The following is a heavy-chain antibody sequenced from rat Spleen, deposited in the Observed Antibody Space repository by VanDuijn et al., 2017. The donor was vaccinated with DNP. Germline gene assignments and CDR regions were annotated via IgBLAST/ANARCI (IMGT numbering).Heavy chain of an antibody. CDR1: GFSLTSYG. CDR2: ISRGGSA. J-gene: IGHJ2*01. Sequence: QVQLKESGPGLVQPSQTLSLTCTVSGFSLTSYGVSWVRQPPGKGLEWIAGISRGGSAFYSSALKSRLSISRDTSKSQVLLKMNSLQTEDTAMYFCARYWGDYWGQGVMVTVSS. V-gene: IGHV2S8*01. D-gene: IGHD4-2*01. CDR3: ARYWGDY.